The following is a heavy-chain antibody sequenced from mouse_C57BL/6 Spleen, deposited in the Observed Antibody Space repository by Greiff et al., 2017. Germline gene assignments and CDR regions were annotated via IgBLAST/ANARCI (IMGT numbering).Heavy chain of an antibody. V-gene: IGHV1-55*01. CDR3: GKFCRDFDY. CDR2: IYPGSGST. J-gene: IGHJ2*01. CDR1: GYTFTSYW. D-gene: IGHD6-1*01. Sequence: VQLQQSGAELVKPGASVKMSCKASGYTFTSYWITWVKQTPGQGLGWIGAIYPGSGSTNYNEKFKGKATLTVDTTSSTAYMQLSSLTSEDSAVYYSGKFCRDFDYGGQGTALTVSA.